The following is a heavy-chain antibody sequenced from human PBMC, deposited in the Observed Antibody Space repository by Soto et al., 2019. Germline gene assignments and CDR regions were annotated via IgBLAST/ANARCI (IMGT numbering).Heavy chain of an antibody. Sequence: QVHLQESGPGLVKPSGTLSLTCDVSGSSITTPDWWTWVRQSPGKRLEWIGRIHHTGATEYSPSLRCRVTISIDKSKNHFSLTLTSVTVADTATYFWSKHAPFRSLDSWVPGILVTVSS. V-gene: IGHV4-4*02. CDR2: IHHTGAT. CDR1: GSSITTPDW. J-gene: IGHJ4*02. D-gene: IGHD3-3*02. CDR3: SKHAPFRSLDS.